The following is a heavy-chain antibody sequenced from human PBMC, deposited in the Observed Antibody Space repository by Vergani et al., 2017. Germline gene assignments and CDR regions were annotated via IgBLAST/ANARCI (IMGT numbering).Heavy chain of an antibody. CDR3: AKERSGYYPTGDACDI. CDR1: GFTFSSYG. CDR2: IRYDGSNK. J-gene: IGHJ3*02. Sequence: QVQLVESGGGVVQPGGSLRLSCAASGFTFSSYGMHWVRQAPGKGLEWVAFIRYDGSNKYYADSVKGRFTISRDNSKNTLYLQMNSLRAEDTAVYYCAKERSGYYPTGDACDIWGQGTMVTVSS. D-gene: IGHD3-22*01. V-gene: IGHV3-30*02.